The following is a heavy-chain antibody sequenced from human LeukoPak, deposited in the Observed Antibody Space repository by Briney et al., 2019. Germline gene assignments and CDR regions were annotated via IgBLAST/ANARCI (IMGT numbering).Heavy chain of an antibody. CDR2: INHSGST. V-gene: IGHV4-34*01. CDR1: GGSFSGYY. D-gene: IGHD6-19*01. J-gene: IGHJ5*02. Sequence: SETLSLTCAVYGGSFSGYYWSWIRQPPGKGLEWIGEINHSGSTNYNPSLKSRVTISVDTSKNQFSLKLNSVTAADTAVYYCARAPGVGGGPVAGTNWFDPWGQGTLVTVSS. CDR3: ARAPGVGGGPVAGTNWFDP.